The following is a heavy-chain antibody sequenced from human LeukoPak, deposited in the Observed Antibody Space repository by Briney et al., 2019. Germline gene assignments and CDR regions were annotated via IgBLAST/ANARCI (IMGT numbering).Heavy chain of an antibody. Sequence: SQTLSLTCAISGDSVSSNNAAWNWIRQSPSRGLEWLGRTYHRSNWYNDYAVSVKSRITINADTSKNEFSLQLNSVTPEDTAVYYCARYRDYGDYTPGDAFDIWGQGTMVTVSS. CDR2: TYHRSNWYN. CDR1: GDSVSSNNAA. V-gene: IGHV6-1*01. D-gene: IGHD4-17*01. CDR3: ARYRDYGDYTPGDAFDI. J-gene: IGHJ3*02.